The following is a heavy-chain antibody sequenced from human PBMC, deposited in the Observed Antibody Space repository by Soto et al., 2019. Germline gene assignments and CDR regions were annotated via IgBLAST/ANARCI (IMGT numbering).Heavy chain of an antibody. J-gene: IGHJ5*02. Sequence: QVQLVQSGAEVKKPGSSVKVSCTASGGTFSSYAISWVRQAPGQGLEWMGGIIPIFGTANYAQKLQGRVTIXXXXXXXXXXXXXXXXXXXXXAVYYCARVVYCTNGVCYNGWFDPWGQGTLVTVSS. CDR3: ARVVYCTNGVCYNGWFDP. D-gene: IGHD2-8*01. CDR1: GGTFSSYA. V-gene: IGHV1-69*01. CDR2: IIPIFGTA.